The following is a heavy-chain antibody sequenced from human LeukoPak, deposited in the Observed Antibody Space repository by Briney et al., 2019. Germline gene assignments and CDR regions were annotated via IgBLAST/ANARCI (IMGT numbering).Heavy chain of an antibody. CDR3: ARDTVVVPVGDTFDI. CDR1: GFTVSSNY. CDR2: IYSGGST. V-gene: IGHV3-53*01. J-gene: IGHJ3*02. D-gene: IGHD2-2*01. Sequence: GGSLRLSCAASGFTVSSNYMSWVRQAPGKGLEWVSVIYSGGSTYYADSVKGRFTISRDNSKNTLYLQMNSLRAEDTAVYYCARDTVVVPVGDTFDIWGQGTMVTVSS.